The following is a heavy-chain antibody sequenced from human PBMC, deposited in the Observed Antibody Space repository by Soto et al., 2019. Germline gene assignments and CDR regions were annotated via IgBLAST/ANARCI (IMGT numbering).Heavy chain of an antibody. CDR2: MNPNSGNT. J-gene: IGHJ4*02. CDR3: ARGFLQSSYFGY. V-gene: IGHV1-8*01. D-gene: IGHD4-4*01. Sequence: QVQLVQSGAEVKKPGASVKVSCKASGYTFTSYDINWVRQATGQGLEWMGWMNPNSGNTGYAQKFQGRVTMTRNTSISTGYMELSRLSSEDTSVYYCARGFLQSSYFGYLGQGPLFTVSS. CDR1: GYTFTSYD.